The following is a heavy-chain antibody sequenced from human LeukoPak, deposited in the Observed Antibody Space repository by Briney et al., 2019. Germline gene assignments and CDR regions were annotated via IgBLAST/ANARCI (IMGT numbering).Heavy chain of an antibody. Sequence: SETLSLTCTVSGGSISNYYWTWIRQPAGKGLEWIGRIYTSGSTNYNPSLKSRVTMSVDTSKNQFSLKLSSVTAADTAVYYCAREDYYGTNFDYWGQGTLVTVSS. CDR1: GGSISNYY. CDR3: AREDYYGTNFDY. J-gene: IGHJ4*02. D-gene: IGHD3-10*01. V-gene: IGHV4-4*07. CDR2: IYTSGST.